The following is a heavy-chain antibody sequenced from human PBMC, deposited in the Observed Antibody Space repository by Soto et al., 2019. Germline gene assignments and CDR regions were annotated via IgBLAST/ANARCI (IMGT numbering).Heavy chain of an antibody. CDR1: GGTFSSYA. V-gene: IGHV1-69*13. CDR3: ASLHPSYGGMDV. J-gene: IGHJ6*02. Sequence: ASVKVSCKASGGTFSSYAISWVRQAPGQGLEWMGGIIPIFGTANYAQKFQGRVTITADESTSTAYMELSSLRSEDTAVYYCASLHPSYGGMDVWGQGTTVTVSS. CDR2: IIPIFGTA. D-gene: IGHD1-26*01.